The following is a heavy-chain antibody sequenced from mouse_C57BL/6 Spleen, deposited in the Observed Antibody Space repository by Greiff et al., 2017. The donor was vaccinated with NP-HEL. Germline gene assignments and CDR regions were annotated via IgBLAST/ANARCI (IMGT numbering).Heavy chain of an antibody. CDR3: ARRVTTVHYYYFDY. J-gene: IGHJ2*01. V-gene: IGHV1-80*01. D-gene: IGHD1-1*01. CDR1: GYAFSSYW. CDR2: IYPGDGDT. Sequence: QVHVKQSGAELVKPGASVKISCKASGYAFSSYWMNWVKQRPGKGLEWIGQIYPGDGDTNYNGKFKGKATLTADKSSSTAYMQLSSLTSEDSAVYFCARRVTTVHYYYFDYWGQGTTLTVSS.